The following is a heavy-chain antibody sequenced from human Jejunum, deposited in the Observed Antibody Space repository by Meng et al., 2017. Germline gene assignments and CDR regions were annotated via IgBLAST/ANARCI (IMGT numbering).Heavy chain of an antibody. V-gene: IGHV4-4*07. D-gene: IGHD2/OR15-2a*01. CDR3: ARWHNSNLDP. Sequence: SETLSLTCAVSGASVSNYYWSWIRQPAGKGLEWIGRMYASGPTKYNPSLKSRVTMSLDMSKNHFSLELNSVTVADTGVYYCARWHNSNLDPWGPGIQVTVSS. CDR1: GASVSNYY. J-gene: IGHJ5*02. CDR2: MYASGPT.